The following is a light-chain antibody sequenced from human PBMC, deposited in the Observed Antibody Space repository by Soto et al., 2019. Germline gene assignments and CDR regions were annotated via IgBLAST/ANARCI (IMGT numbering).Light chain of an antibody. CDR3: LQYNSLYT. CDR2: KTS. Sequence: DIQMTQSPSTLSASVGDRVTITCRASQSLSGWLAWYQQKPGKAPKLLIYKTSTLESGVPSRFSGSGSGTEFTLTISSLQPDDFPTYYCLQYNSLYTFGQGTKVDIK. V-gene: IGKV1-5*03. CDR1: QSLSGW. J-gene: IGKJ2*01.